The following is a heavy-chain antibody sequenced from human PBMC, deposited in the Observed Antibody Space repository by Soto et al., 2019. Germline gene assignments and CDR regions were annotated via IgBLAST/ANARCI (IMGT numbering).Heavy chain of an antibody. CDR2: IYYSGST. CDR3: ASSDSRNYYYNFDY. V-gene: IGHV4-39*01. D-gene: IGHD3-22*01. J-gene: IGHJ4*02. Sequence: ETLSLTCIVSVGSISTNSYYWGWILQPPGKGLEWIGSIYYSGSTYYNPSLKSRVTMSVDTSKNQFSLKMSSVTAADTAVYYCASSDSRNYYYNFDYWGQGTLVTVSS. CDR1: VGSISTNSYY.